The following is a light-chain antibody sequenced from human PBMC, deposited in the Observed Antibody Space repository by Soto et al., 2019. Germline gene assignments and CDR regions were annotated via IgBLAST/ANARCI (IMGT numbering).Light chain of an antibody. V-gene: IGLV2-8*01. J-gene: IGLJ3*02. Sequence: QSVLTQPPSASGSPGQSVTISCTGTNSDIGSNTHVSWYQQHPGKAPKLIIHDVNKRPSGVPDRFSGSKSGTTASLTVSEVQTDDESDYYCSAYAGSNTLLFGGGTQLTVL. CDR1: NSDIGSNTH. CDR2: DVN. CDR3: SAYAGSNTLL.